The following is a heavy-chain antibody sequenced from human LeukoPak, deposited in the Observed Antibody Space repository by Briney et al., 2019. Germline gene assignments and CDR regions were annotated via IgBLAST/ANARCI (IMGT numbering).Heavy chain of an antibody. V-gene: IGHV4-59*11. CDR3: ARAYGSGLPDY. CDR1: GGSISSHY. Sequence: PSETLSLTCTVSGGSISSHYWSWIRQPPGKGLEWIGRIYYSGSTNYNPSLKSRVTISVDTSKNQFSLKLSSVTAADTAVYYCARAYGSGLPDYWGQGTLVTVSS. D-gene: IGHD6-19*01. CDR2: IYYSGST. J-gene: IGHJ4*02.